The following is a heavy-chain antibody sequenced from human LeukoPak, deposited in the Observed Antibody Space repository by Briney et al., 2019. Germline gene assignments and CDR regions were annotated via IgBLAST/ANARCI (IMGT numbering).Heavy chain of an antibody. V-gene: IGHV1-69*05. J-gene: IGHJ1*01. CDR3: ASFEYYYDSSGYEEYLQH. CDR1: GGTFSSYA. D-gene: IGHD3-22*01. Sequence: SVKVSCKATGGTFSSYAISWVGQAPAQGREWMGGIIPIFGAANYAQKFEGRVTITTDESTSTAYMDLSSLRSEDTAVYYCASFEYYYDSSGYEEYLQHWGQGTLVTVSS. CDR2: IIPIFGAA.